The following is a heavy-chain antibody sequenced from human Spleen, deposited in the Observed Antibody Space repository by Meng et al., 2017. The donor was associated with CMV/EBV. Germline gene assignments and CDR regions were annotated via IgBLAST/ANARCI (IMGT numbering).Heavy chain of an antibody. CDR2: IYYSGST. D-gene: IGHD3-3*01. CDR1: SIGVSSYS. CDR3: ARGRITIFGVVISAGDY. Sequence: SIGVSSYSWGWIRQPPGKGLEWIGSIYYSGSTYYNPSLKSRVTISVDTSKNQFSLKLSSVTAADTAVYYCARGRITIFGVVISAGDYWGQGTLVTVSS. V-gene: IGHV4-39*07. J-gene: IGHJ4*02.